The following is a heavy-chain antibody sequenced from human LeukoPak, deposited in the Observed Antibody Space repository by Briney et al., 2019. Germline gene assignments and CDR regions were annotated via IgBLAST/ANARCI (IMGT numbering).Heavy chain of an antibody. CDR1: GFSFDDYA. V-gene: IGHV3-9*01. J-gene: IGHJ3*01. Sequence: GGSLRLSCAASGFSFDDYAMHWVRQAPGKGLEWVSGISWNSDSIDYADSVKGRFTISRDNAKNSLYLQMNSLRAEDTAVYYCSAGEGYYDSSDYYSAWAFNVWGQGTMVTVSS. CDR3: SAGEGYYDSSDYYSAWAFNV. CDR2: ISWNSDSI. D-gene: IGHD3-22*01.